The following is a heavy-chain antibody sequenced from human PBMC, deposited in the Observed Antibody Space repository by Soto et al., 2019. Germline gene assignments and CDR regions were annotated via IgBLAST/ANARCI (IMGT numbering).Heavy chain of an antibody. V-gene: IGHV3-23*01. CDR2: IGGGDDI. CDR1: GFTFSNYA. J-gene: IGHJ3*02. CDR3: AKDSVSFNRIYDAFDI. Sequence: VQLLESGGGLVQPGGSLRLSCEASGFTFSNYAMAWVRQAPGEGPEWVSTIGGGDDIFYAESVKGRFTISRDDSKNTMYLQMDHLRVEDTAIYFCAKDSVSFNRIYDAFDIWGQGTVVTVSS. D-gene: IGHD3-3*02.